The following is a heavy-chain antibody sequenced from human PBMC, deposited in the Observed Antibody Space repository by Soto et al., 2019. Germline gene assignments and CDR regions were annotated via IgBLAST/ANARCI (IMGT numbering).Heavy chain of an antibody. V-gene: IGHV1-8*01. D-gene: IGHD3-3*01. CDR2: MNPNSGNT. CDR1: GYTFTSYD. Sequence: QVQLVQSGAEVKKPGASVKVSCKASGYTFTSYDINWVRQATGQGLEWMGWMNPNSGNTGYAQKFQGRVTMTMNTAISTAYRELCSLRCEDSAVYYSATLPVTYDFWSGSHTYYYYYYMDVWGKGTTVTVSS. CDR3: ATLPVTYDFWSGSHTYYYYYYMDV. J-gene: IGHJ6*03.